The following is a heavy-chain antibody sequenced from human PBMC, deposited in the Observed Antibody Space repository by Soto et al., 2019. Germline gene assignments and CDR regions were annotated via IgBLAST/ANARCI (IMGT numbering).Heavy chain of an antibody. J-gene: IGHJ6*02. V-gene: IGHV4-39*07. CDR2: INYSGST. D-gene: IGHD2-15*01. CDR1: SGSMSSSLNR. CDR3: AGEGRLSNYYYYAMEV. Sequence: SETLSLTCIVSSGSMSSSLNRWGWIRQPPGKGLEWIGYINYSGSTYYNPSLQSRLTISVDTSNNQFSLTLSSVTAADTAVYYCAGEGRLSNYYYYAMEVWGQGTTVTLSS.